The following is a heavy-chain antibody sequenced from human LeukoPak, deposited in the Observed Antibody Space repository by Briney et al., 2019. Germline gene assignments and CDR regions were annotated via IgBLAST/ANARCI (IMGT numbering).Heavy chain of an antibody. D-gene: IGHD3-22*01. J-gene: IGHJ6*02. Sequence: GGSLRLSCAASGFTFNNYAMSWVRQAPGKGLEWVSVISGSDTSTYYADSVKGRFTISRDDSKNTLYLQMNSLRDEDTAVYYCARARPWDSSRSYYFGMDVWGHGTTVTVSS. CDR3: ARARPWDSSRSYYFGMDV. CDR2: ISGSDTST. CDR1: GFTFNNYA. V-gene: IGHV3-23*01.